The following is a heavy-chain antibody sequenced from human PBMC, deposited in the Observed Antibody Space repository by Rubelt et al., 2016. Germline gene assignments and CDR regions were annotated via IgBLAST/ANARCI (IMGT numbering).Heavy chain of an antibody. J-gene: IGHJ3*02. Sequence: QLVASGGGLVQPGGSLRLACAASGFTLSDHYMHWVRQVPGQGMVWNSGVYGDGPNTNYADSVRGRLHISRNDAKKTLFLQMNILCADDTAIYYCVRSFQFRSGTYGFDIWCQGTMVTVSS. CDR1: GFTLSDHY. CDR3: VRSFQFRSGTYGFDI. D-gene: IGHD3-10*01. V-gene: IGHV3-74*01. CDR2: VYGDGPNT.